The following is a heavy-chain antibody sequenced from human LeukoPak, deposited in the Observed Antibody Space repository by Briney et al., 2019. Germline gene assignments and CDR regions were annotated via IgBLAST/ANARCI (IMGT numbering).Heavy chain of an antibody. CDR3: SSHVSAAAGGR. CDR1: GGSFSGYY. D-gene: IGHD6-13*01. Sequence: PSETLSPTCAVYGGSFSGYYWSWIRQPPEKGLEWIAEIHHGGSIKYNPSLQSRVTISMDTSKNQFSLKLISMTAADTAVYYCSSHVSAAAGGRWGPGTLVTVSS. J-gene: IGHJ4*02. CDR2: IHHGGSI. V-gene: IGHV4-34*01.